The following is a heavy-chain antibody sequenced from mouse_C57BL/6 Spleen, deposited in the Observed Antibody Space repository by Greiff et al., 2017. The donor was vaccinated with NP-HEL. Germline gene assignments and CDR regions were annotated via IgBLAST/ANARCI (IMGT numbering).Heavy chain of an antibody. V-gene: IGHV3-6*01. CDR1: GYSITSGYY. J-gene: IGHJ4*01. CDR3: AREDITDY. CDR2: ISYDGSN. Sequence: VQLKESGPGLVKPSQSLSLTCSVTGYSITSGYYWNWIRQFPGNKLEWMGYISYDGSNNYNPSLKNRISITRDTSKNQFFLKLNSVTTEDTATYYCAREDITDYWGQGTSVTVSS. D-gene: IGHD1-1*01.